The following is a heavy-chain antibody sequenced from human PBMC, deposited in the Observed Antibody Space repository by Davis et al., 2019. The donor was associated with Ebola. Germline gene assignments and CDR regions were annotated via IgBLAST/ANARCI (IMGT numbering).Heavy chain of an antibody. Sequence: GGSLRLSCVASGFSFSNYWMHWVRQAPGKGLEWVSVIYSGGSTYYADSVKGRFTISRDNSKNTLYLQMNSLRADDTAVYYCATAHSTTWYWYFDLWGRGTLVTVSS. CDR3: ATAHSTTWYWYFDL. J-gene: IGHJ2*01. V-gene: IGHV3-53*01. CDR2: IYSGGST. D-gene: IGHD6-13*01. CDR1: GFSFSNYW.